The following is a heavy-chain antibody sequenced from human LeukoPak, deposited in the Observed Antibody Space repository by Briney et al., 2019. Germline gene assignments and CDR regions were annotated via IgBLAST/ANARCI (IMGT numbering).Heavy chain of an antibody. D-gene: IGHD3-10*01. V-gene: IGHV3-23*01. Sequence: PGGSLRLSCAASGFTFSNYAMNWVRQAPGKGLEWVSAISGSGDDTYYPDSVKGRFTISRDNSKNMLYLQINSLRAEDTAVYYCAKRPYGSGSYYNDYWGQGTLVTVSS. CDR2: ISGSGDDT. CDR3: AKRPYGSGSYYNDY. CDR1: GFTFSNYA. J-gene: IGHJ4*02.